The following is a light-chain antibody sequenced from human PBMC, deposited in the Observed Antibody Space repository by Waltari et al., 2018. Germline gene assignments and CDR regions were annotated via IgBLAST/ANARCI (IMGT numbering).Light chain of an antibody. J-gene: IGLJ2*01. CDR2: VHSGGTQ. Sequence: QVVLTQSPSASASRGASVKLTCTLSSGHSNYVIAWHQQQPGKVPRFLMKVHSGGTQFKGDGIPDRSTGSSSGAERYLTISSLQSDDEADYYCQTWGTGVHVVFGGGTKLTVL. CDR1: SGHSNYV. V-gene: IGLV4-69*01. CDR3: QTWGTGVHVV.